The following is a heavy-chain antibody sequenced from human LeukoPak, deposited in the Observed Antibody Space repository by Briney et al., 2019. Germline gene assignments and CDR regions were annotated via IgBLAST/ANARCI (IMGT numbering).Heavy chain of an antibody. V-gene: IGHV3-73*01. CDR1: GVTFSGSA. J-gene: IGHJ6*02. CDR2: IRSKVNNYAT. Sequence: GGSLKLSCAASGVTFSGSAIHWVRQASGKGLEWIGRIRSKVNNYATTYGVSVKGRLTISRDDSKNTAYLQMNSLKLEYTAVYYCTLFRETGTTPRDFYQFTMDVWGQGTTVTVSS. D-gene: IGHD7-27*01. CDR3: TLFRETGTTPRDFYQFTMDV.